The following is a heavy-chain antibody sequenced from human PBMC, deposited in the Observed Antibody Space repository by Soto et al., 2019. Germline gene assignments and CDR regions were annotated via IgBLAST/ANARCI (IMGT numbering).Heavy chain of an antibody. CDR2: IYWDDDK. J-gene: IGHJ6*02. V-gene: IGHV2-5*02. CDR1: GLSLSTTGVG. Sequence: QITLKESGPPLVKPTQTLTLTCTFSGLSLSTTGVGVGWTRQPPGKALEWLALIYWDDDKRYSPSLKSRLTITKDTSKNQVVLTMTNMDPVDTATYYCVQSRCGGDCLQSYSSHSYYGLDVWGQGTTVTVSS. D-gene: IGHD2-21*02. CDR3: VQSRCGGDCLQSYSSHSYYGLDV.